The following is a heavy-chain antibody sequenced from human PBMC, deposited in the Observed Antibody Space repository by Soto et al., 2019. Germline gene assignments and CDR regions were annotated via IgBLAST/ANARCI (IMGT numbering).Heavy chain of an antibody. Sequence: GGSLRLSCAVSGFTFTDHAMTWVRQAPGKGLEWASTTSNNGDRTFYADSVKGRFTVSTDRTNNTLYLQMNSLRADDTAVYFCARPPLYSNGAYFDSWGQGTLVAVSS. CDR1: GFTFTDHA. D-gene: IGHD6-19*01. V-gene: IGHV3-23*01. CDR2: TSNNGDRT. J-gene: IGHJ4*02. CDR3: ARPPLYSNGAYFDS.